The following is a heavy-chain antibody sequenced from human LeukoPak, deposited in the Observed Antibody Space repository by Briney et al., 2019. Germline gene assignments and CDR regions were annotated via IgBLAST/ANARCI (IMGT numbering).Heavy chain of an antibody. CDR3: ARGGGYASPIGY. CDR2: IYHSGST. J-gene: IGHJ4*02. Sequence: PGGSLRLSCAASGFTFSTHAMSWVRQAPGKGLEWIGYIYHSGSTNYNPSLKSRVTISVDTSKNQFSLKLSSVTAADTAVYYCARGGGYASPIGYWGQGALVTVSS. CDR1: GFTFSTHA. D-gene: IGHD5-12*01. V-gene: IGHV4-59*11.